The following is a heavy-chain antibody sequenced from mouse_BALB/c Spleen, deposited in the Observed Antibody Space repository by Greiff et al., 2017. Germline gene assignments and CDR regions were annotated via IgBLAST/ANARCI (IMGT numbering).Heavy chain of an antibody. D-gene: IGHD1-2*01. CDR2: ISYSGST. CDR1: GDSITSGY. J-gene: IGHJ1*01. V-gene: IGHV3-8*02. Sequence: EVKLMESGPSLVKPSQTLSLTCSVTGDSITSGYWNWIRKFPGNKLEYMGYISYSGSTYYNPSLKSRISITRDTSKNQYYLQLNSVTTEDTATYYCARYKNGYGDWYFDVWGAGTTVTVSS. CDR3: ARYKNGYGDWYFDV.